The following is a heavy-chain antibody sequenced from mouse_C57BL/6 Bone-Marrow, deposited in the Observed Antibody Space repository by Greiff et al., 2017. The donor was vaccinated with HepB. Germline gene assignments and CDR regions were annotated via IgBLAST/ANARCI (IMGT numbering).Heavy chain of an antibody. J-gene: IGHJ2*01. CDR2: INNDGSST. Sequence: EVNVVESEGGLVQPGSSMKLSCTASGFTFSDYYMAWVRQVPEKGLEWVANINNDGSSTYYLDSLKSRFIISRDNAKNILYLQMSSLKSEDTATYYCARDLSWGQGTTLTVSS. D-gene: IGHD6-5*01. V-gene: IGHV5-16*01. CDR1: GFTFSDYY. CDR3: ARDLS.